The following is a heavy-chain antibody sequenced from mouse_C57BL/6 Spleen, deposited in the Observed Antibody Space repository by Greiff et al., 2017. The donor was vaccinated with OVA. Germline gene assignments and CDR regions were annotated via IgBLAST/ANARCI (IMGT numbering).Heavy chain of an antibody. CDR2: ISSGGSYT. CDR3: ARHEVPGYFDY. J-gene: IGHJ2*01. Sequence: DVKLQESGGDLVKPGGSLKLSCAASGFTFSSYGMSWVRQTPDKRLEWVATISSGGSYTYYPDSVKGRFTISRDNAKNTLYLQMSSLKSEDTAMYYCARHEVPGYFDYWGQGTTLTVSS. CDR1: GFTFSSYG. V-gene: IGHV5-6*02. D-gene: IGHD2-14*01.